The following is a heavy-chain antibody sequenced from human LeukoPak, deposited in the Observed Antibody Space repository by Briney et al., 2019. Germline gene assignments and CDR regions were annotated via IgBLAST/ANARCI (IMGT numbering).Heavy chain of an antibody. CDR3: AREIAYSFGLDY. Sequence: GGSLRLSCAASGFNVSSSYMSWVRQAPGKGLEGVSVIYSGGRTYYADSVKGRFTISRDNSKNTLYLQMNSLRAEDTAVYYCAREIAYSFGLDYWGQGTLVTVSS. V-gene: IGHV3-66*01. J-gene: IGHJ4*02. CDR1: GFNVSSSY. D-gene: IGHD5-18*01. CDR2: IYSGGRT.